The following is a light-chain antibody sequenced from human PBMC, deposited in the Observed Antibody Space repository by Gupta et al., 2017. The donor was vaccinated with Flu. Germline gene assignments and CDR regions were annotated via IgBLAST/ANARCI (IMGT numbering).Light chain of an antibody. CDR2: ESV. J-gene: IGKJ1*01. V-gene: IGKV3-20*01. Sequence: ENLLKQVPGTLSLTPRGRGTLSCWASQNINRRYVSWYQKKFGQAPSLFLYESVNRATGIPDRFCVRASGTDFNLNIRSLESEDFAVYYGQQHDSTNRTFGQGTKVEIK. CDR1: QNINRRY. CDR3: QQHDSTNRT.